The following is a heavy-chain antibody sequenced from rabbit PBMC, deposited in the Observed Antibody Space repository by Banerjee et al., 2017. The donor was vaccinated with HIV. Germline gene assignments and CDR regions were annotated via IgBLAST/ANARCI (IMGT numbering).Heavy chain of an antibody. D-gene: IGHD4-1*01. J-gene: IGHJ4*01. CDR3: ARDLAGVIGWKFNF. Sequence: QEQLVESGGDLVKPGASLTLTCTASGFSFSSVYDMCWVRQAPGKGLEWIACIGTADGNTVYATWAKGRFTISKTSWTTVTLQMTSLTAADTATYFCARDLAGVIGWKFNFWGPGTLVTVS. V-gene: IGHV1S45*01. CDR2: IGTADGNT. CDR1: GFSFSSVYD.